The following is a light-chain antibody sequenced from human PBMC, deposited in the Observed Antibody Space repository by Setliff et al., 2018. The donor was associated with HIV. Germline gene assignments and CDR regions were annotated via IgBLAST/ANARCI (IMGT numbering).Light chain of an antibody. J-gene: IGLJ1*01. V-gene: IGLV1-44*01. Sequence: QSVLAQPPSVSGTPGQRVIISCSGSFSNIGSNTVNWYQQLPGTGPKLLVYIDDQRPSGVPDRFSGSKPGTSASLAISGLQSEDEADYYCAAWQDGLDGYVFGSGTKVTVL. CDR2: IDD. CDR1: FSNIGSNT. CDR3: AAWQDGLDGYV.